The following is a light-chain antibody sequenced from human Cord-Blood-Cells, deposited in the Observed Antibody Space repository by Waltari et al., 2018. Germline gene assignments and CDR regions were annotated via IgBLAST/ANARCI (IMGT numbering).Light chain of an antibody. CDR1: QSVSSY. J-gene: IGKJ5*01. CDR2: DAS. V-gene: IGKV3-11*01. Sequence: IVLTQSPATRALSPGERATLSCRASQSVSSYLAWYQQKPGQDPRLLIYDASNRATGIPARFSGCGSGTDFTLTISSLEPEDFAVYYCQQRSNWPPTFGQGTRLEIK. CDR3: QQRSNWPPT.